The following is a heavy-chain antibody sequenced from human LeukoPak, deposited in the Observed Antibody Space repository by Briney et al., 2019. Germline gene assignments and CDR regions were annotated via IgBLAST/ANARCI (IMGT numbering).Heavy chain of an antibody. Sequence: ASVKVSCKASGGTFISYAISWVRQAPGQGLEWMGGIIPIFGTANYAQKFQGRVTITADESTSTAYMELSSLRSEDTAVYYCAIERDGLNTVAPHGGYWGQGTLVTVSS. D-gene: IGHD4-23*01. V-gene: IGHV1-69*13. CDR1: GGTFISYA. CDR2: IIPIFGTA. J-gene: IGHJ4*02. CDR3: AIERDGLNTVAPHGGY.